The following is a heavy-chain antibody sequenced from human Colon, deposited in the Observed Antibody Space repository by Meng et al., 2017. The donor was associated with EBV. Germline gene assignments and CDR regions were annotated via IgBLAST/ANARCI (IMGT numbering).Heavy chain of an antibody. CDR2: INHSGST. V-gene: IGHV4-34*01. J-gene: IGHJ4*02. D-gene: IGHD3-22*01. Sequence: VQLQQWGAGLLKPSXXLSLTRVVYGGSFSGYYWSWIRQPPGKGLKWIGEINHSGSTNYNPSLKSRVTISVDTSKNQFSLKMRSVAAADTAVYYCARQAPYYFDSSGRCDYWGQGTMVTVSS. CDR3: ARQAPYYFDSSGRCDY. CDR1: GGSFSGYY.